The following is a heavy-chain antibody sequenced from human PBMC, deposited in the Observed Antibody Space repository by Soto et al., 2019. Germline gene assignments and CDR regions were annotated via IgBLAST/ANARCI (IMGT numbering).Heavy chain of an antibody. D-gene: IGHD5-12*01. J-gene: IGHJ5*02. CDR3: ARARGYSFGLPQNWFDP. CDR2: ILPSSGST. Sequence: QEQLVQSGAEVKKPGASVKISCKAHGYTFTTSYVNWVRQAPGQGLEWMGIILPSSGSTSYAQNFQGRVTMTRDTSTSTVYMELTSLRIEDTAVYYCARARGYSFGLPQNWFDPWGQGTRFTVSS. V-gene: IGHV1-46*01. CDR1: GYTFTTSY.